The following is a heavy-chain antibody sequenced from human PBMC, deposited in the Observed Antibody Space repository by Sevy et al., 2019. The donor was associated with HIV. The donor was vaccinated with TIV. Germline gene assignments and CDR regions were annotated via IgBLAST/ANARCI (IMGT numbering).Heavy chain of an antibody. CDR2: ISGSGFST. Sequence: GGSLRLSCAASGFTLSRTGMIWVRQAPGKGLEWVSGISGSGFSTNYADSVKGRFTISRDNSRSVLFLHMNSLIPNDTAVYFCTKESLRGTYIRGDFDHWGQGTLVTVSS. V-gene: IGHV3-23*01. D-gene: IGHD3-10*02. J-gene: IGHJ4*02. CDR1: GFTLSRTG. CDR3: TKESLRGTYIRGDFDH.